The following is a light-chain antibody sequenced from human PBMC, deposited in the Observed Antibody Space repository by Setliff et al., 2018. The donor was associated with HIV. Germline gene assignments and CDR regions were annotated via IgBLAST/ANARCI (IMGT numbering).Light chain of an antibody. V-gene: IGLV2-11*01. Sequence: QSVLTQPRSVSGSPGQSVTISCSGTSSDVGGYNYVSWYQQYPGKPPKLMIHDVSKRPSGVPDRFSGSKSGSTASLTISGLQAEDEADYYCCSYAGTYSVAFGGGTKVTVL. J-gene: IGLJ2*01. CDR3: CSYAGTYSVA. CDR1: SSDVGGYNY. CDR2: DVS.